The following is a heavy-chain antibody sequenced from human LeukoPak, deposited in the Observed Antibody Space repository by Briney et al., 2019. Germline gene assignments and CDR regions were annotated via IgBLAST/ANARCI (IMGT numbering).Heavy chain of an antibody. CDR1: GGTFSSYA. Sequence: ASVKVSCKASGGTFSSYAISWVRQAPGQGLEWMGGIIPIFGTSNYAQKFQGRVTITADESTSIAYMELSSLRSEDTAVYYCARGFDGLRLKGQYFDYWGQGTLVTVSS. D-gene: IGHD5/OR15-5a*01. V-gene: IGHV1-69*13. J-gene: IGHJ4*02. CDR3: ARGFDGLRLKGQYFDY. CDR2: IIPIFGTS.